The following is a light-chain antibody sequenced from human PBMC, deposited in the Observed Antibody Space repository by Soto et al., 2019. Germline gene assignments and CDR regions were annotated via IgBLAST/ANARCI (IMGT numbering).Light chain of an antibody. V-gene: IGKV1-9*01. CDR1: QGISSF. Sequence: IQLTQSPSSLSASVGDRVTITCRASQGISSFLAWYQQKPGKAPNLLIYAASTLQSGVPSRFSGGGSGTDFTLTIDRLQPEDFATYYCQQSYISPPLTFGGGTKVEI. CDR2: AAS. J-gene: IGKJ4*01. CDR3: QQSYISPPLT.